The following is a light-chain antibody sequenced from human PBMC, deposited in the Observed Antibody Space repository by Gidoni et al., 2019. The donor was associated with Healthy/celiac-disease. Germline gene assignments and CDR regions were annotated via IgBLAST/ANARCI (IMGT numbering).Light chain of an antibody. CDR3: QQYNNWPPT. CDR2: GAS. J-gene: IGKJ4*01. V-gene: IGKV3-15*01. CDR1: QSVSSN. Sequence: EIVVTQSPATLSVSPGERATLSCRASQSVSSNLAWYQQKPGQAPRLLIYGASTRATGIPARFSGSGSGTEFTLTISSLQSEDFAVYYCQQYNNWPPTFXGXTKVEIK.